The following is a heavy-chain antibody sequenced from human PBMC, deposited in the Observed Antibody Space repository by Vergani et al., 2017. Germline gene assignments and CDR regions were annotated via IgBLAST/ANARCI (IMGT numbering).Heavy chain of an antibody. Sequence: EVQLVQSGAEVKKPGESVRISCKGSGYSFTSYWISWVRQMPGKGLEWMGRIDPSDSYTNYSPSFQGHVTISADKSISTAYLQWSSLKASDTAMYYCARQVAGAXKWWGPYYYYGMDVWGQGTTVTVSS. D-gene: IGHD6-19*01. CDR3: ARQVAGAXKWWGPYYYYGMDV. V-gene: IGHV5-10-1*01. J-gene: IGHJ6*02. CDR1: GYSFTSYW. CDR2: IDPSDSYT.